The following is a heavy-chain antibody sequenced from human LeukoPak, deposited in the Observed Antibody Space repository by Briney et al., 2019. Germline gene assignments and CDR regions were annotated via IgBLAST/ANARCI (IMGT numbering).Heavy chain of an antibody. V-gene: IGHV7-4-1*02. CDR2: INTNTGNP. CDR3: ASGDDYNHYYFDY. CDR1: GYSFTSYL. J-gene: IGHJ4*02. D-gene: IGHD5-24*01. Sequence: ASVKVSCKASGYSFTSYLMNWVRQATGQGLEWMGWINTNTGNPTYAQGFTGRFVFSLDTSVSTAYLQISSLKAEDTAVYYCASGDDYNHYYFDYWGQGTLVTVSS.